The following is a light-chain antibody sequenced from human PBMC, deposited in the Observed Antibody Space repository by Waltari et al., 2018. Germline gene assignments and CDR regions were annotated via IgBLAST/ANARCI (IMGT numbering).Light chain of an antibody. V-gene: IGLV3-21*03. CDR1: HIGSKS. Sequence: SYVLTQPPSVSVAPGKTARITCGGNHIGSKSVHWYRQKPGQAPVLVVYDDSARPSGIPERFSGSNSGNTATLTISRVEAGDEADYYCQVWDNSSDHVVFGGGTNLTVL. CDR3: QVWDNSSDHVV. CDR2: DDS. J-gene: IGLJ2*01.